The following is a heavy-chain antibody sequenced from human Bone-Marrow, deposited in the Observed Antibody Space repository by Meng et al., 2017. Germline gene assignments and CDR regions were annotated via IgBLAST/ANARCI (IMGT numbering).Heavy chain of an antibody. V-gene: IGHV1-2*06. CDR3: ARDEDISAAGKLFGDY. CDR1: GYNFPDYY. Sequence: QVLRVHAGAGLKKPGAAVKASCKPSGYNFPDYYIHWVRRAPGQGLEWMGRVNPKSGDTHYAQKFQARVTMTGDTSISTAYMELSGLRSDDTAMYYCARDEDISAAGKLFGDYWGQGTLVTVSS. J-gene: IGHJ4*02. CDR2: VNPKSGDT. D-gene: IGHD6-25*01.